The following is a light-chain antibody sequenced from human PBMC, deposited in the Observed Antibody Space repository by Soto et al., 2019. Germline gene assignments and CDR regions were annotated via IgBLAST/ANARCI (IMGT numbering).Light chain of an antibody. CDR3: QQYKNYPRT. J-gene: IGKJ1*01. Sequence: DIQMTQSPSTLSASVGDRVTITCRASQSITNRLAWYQQKPGKAPKVLIYDASTLERGVPSRFSGSGSGTEFTLTIRSLKPDDFATYYCQQYKNYPRTFGKGTQVEVK. V-gene: IGKV1-5*01. CDR1: QSITNR. CDR2: DAS.